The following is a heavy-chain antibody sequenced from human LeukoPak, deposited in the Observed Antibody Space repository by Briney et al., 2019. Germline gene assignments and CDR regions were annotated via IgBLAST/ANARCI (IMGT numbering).Heavy chain of an antibody. CDR2: IYYSGST. Sequence: SETLSLTCTVSGGSISSYYWSWIRQPPGKGLEWIGYIYYSGSTNYNPSLKSRVTISVDTSKNQFSLKLSSVTAADTAVYYCARGLDTPLRYTSLDYWGQGTLVTVSS. D-gene: IGHD2-2*02. J-gene: IGHJ4*02. V-gene: IGHV4-59*01. CDR1: GGSISSYY. CDR3: ARGLDTPLRYTSLDY.